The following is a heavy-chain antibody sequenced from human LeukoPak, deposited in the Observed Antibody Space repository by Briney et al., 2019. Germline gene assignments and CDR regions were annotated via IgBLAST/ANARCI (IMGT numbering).Heavy chain of an antibody. Sequence: SETLSLTCTVSGASISSGSYYWSWIRQPAGKGLEWIGRIYYSGSTNYNPSLKSRVTISVDTSKNQFSLKLNSVTAADTAVYYCARGRVATTNFDYWGQGTLVTVSS. D-gene: IGHD5-12*01. CDR3: ARGRVATTNFDY. CDR1: GASISSGSYY. V-gene: IGHV4-61*10. J-gene: IGHJ4*02. CDR2: IYYSGST.